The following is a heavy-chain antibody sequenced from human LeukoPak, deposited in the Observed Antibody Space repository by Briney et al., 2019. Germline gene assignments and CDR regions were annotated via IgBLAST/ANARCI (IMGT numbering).Heavy chain of an antibody. CDR3: AYYYDSSGQFDP. V-gene: IGHV4-30-2*01. Sequence: PSQTLSLTCAVSGGSISSGGYSWSWIRQPPGKGLEWIGYIYHSGSTYYNPSLKSRVTISVDRSKNQFSLKLSSVTAADTAVYYCAYYYDSSGQFDPWGQGTLVTVSS. CDR2: IYHSGST. D-gene: IGHD3-22*01. CDR1: GGSISSGGYS. J-gene: IGHJ5*02.